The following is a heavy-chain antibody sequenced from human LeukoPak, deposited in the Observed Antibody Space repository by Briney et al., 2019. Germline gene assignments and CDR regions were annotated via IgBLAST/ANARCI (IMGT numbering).Heavy chain of an antibody. CDR2: INHSGST. J-gene: IGHJ3*02. CDR3: ARGGPRSYGGRRGAFGI. Sequence: SETLSLTCAVYGGSFSGYYWSWIRQPPGKGLEWIGEINHSGSTNYNPSLKSRVTISVDTSKNQFSLKLSSVTAADTAVYYCARGGPRSYGGRRGAFGIWGQGTMVTVSS. CDR1: GGSFSGYY. D-gene: IGHD5-18*01. V-gene: IGHV4-34*01.